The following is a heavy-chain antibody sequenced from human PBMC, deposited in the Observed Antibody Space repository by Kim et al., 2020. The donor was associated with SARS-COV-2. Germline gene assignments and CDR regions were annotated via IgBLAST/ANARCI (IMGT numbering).Heavy chain of an antibody. V-gene: IGHV1-69*02. D-gene: IGHD3-16*01. Sequence: KFQGRVTITADKSTSTAYMELSSLRSEDTAVYYCAAADDYVWGSYTTLDYWGQGTLVTVSS. J-gene: IGHJ4*02. CDR3: AAADDYVWGSYTTLDY.